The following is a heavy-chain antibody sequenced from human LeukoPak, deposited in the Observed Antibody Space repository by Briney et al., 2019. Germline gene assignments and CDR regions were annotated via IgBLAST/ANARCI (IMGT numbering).Heavy chain of an antibody. CDR1: GFTFSSYV. V-gene: IGHV3-49*04. CDR2: IRSKAYGGTT. J-gene: IGHJ4*02. Sequence: PGGSPRLSCAASGFTFSSYVMHWVRQAPGKGLEWVGFIRSKAYGGTTEYAASVKGRFTISRDDSKSIAYLQMNSLKTEDTAVYYCTRDLPFLEVVTATLAGYWGQGTLVTVSS. D-gene: IGHD2-21*02. CDR3: TRDLPFLEVVTATLAGY.